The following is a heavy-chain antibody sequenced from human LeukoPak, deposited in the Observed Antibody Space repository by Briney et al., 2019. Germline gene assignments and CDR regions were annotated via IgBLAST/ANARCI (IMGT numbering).Heavy chain of an antibody. CDR2: IRSKTYGGTT. CDR1: GFNFGDYA. J-gene: IGHJ4*02. Sequence: PGGSLTLSCTTSGFNFGDYAMSWVRQAPGKGLEWVGFIRSKTYGGTTEYAASLSGRFIISRDDSKAIAYLQVNSLESEDTTVYYCARDYYSGSHVDAFAYWGQGAPVTVSS. D-gene: IGHD3-10*01. V-gene: IGHV3-49*04. CDR3: ARDYYSGSHVDAFAY.